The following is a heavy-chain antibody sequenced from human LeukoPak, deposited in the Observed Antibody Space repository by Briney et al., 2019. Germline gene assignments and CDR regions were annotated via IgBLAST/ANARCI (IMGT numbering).Heavy chain of an antibody. CDR1: GYTFTSYA. J-gene: IGHJ4*02. CDR3: ARDRGVGATRTDY. CDR2: INAGNGNT. V-gene: IGHV1-3*01. Sequence: GASVKVSCKASGYTFTSYAMHWVRQAPGQRLEWMGWINAGNGNTKYSQKFQGRVTITRDTSASTAYMELSSLRSEDTAVYYCARDRGVGATRTDYWGQGTLVTVSS. D-gene: IGHD1-26*01.